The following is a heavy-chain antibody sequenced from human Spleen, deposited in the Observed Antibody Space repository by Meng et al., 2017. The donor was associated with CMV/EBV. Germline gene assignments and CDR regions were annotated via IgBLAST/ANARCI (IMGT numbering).Heavy chain of an antibody. CDR2: TRNKAKSYTT. V-gene: IGHV3-72*01. D-gene: IGHD4-23*01. CDR3: VKPSTVKTPGDY. Sequence: GGSLRLSCVASGFTFSRYSMNWVRQAPGKGLEWVGRTRNKAKSYTTDYAASVKGRFTISRDDSKNSLYLQMNSLKTEDTAVYYCVKPSTVKTPGDYWGQGTLVTVSS. CDR1: GFTFSRYS. J-gene: IGHJ4*02.